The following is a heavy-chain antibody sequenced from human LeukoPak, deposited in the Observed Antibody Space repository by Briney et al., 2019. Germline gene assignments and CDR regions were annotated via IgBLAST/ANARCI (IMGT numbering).Heavy chain of an antibody. V-gene: IGHV4-61*05. CDR3: ARGKFYYYYYMDV. CDR1: GGSISSSSYY. CDR2: IYYSGST. Sequence: SETLSLTCTVSGGSISSSSYYWGWIRQPPGKGLEWIGYIYYSGSTNYNPSLKSRVTVSVDTSKNQFSLELSSVTAADTAVYYCARGKFYYYYYMDVWGKGTTVTVSS. J-gene: IGHJ6*03.